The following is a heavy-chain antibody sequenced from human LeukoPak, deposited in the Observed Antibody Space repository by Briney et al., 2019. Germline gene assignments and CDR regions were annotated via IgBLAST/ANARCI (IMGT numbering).Heavy chain of an antibody. Sequence: SETLSLTCSVSGFSVTTYHWSWIRQPAGKGLEWIGRVHASGTTNYNPSLESRVTMSVDTSKNQLSLMLTSETAADTAVYYCARDGLYSNGYSYFDYWGQGTLVTVSS. D-gene: IGHD3-22*01. V-gene: IGHV4-4*07. CDR3: ARDGLYSNGYSYFDY. J-gene: IGHJ4*02. CDR2: VHASGTT. CDR1: GFSVTTYH.